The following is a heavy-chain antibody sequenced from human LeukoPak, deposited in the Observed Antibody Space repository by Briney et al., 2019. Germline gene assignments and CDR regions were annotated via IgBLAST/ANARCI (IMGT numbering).Heavy chain of an antibody. V-gene: IGHV4-39*01. CDR3: ARRNYFDSSGYTC. Sequence: SETLSLTCTVSGGSINSSSYYWGWIRQPPGKGLEWIGSIYYSGSTYYNPSLKSRVTISVDTSKNQFSLKLTSVTAADTAVYYWARRNYFDSSGYTCWGQGTLVTVSS. D-gene: IGHD3-22*01. CDR2: IYYSGST. CDR1: GGSINSSSYY. J-gene: IGHJ4*02.